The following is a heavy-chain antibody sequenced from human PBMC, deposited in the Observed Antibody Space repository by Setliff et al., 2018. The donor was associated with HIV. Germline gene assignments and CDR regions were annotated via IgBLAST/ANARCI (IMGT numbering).Heavy chain of an antibody. D-gene: IGHD6-19*01. CDR3: ARPHSGRGGGAWFDP. Sequence: SETLSLTCAVYGGSFSDYYWSWIRQSPGKGLEWIGEINHSGGTNYNPSLKSRVAIYVDTAINEISLRLSSVTAEDTAVYRCARPHSGRGGGAWFDPWGQGIQVTVSS. CDR2: INHSGGT. CDR1: GGSFSDYY. V-gene: IGHV4-34*01. J-gene: IGHJ5*02.